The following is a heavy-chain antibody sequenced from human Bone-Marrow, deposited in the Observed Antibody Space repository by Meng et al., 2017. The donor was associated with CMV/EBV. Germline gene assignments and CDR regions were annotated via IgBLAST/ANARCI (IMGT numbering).Heavy chain of an antibody. CDR3: ARDRIRRDGPREVDY. D-gene: IGHD5-24*01. CDR2: INAYNGNT. V-gene: IGHV1-18*04. Sequence: ASVKVSCKASGYTFTDYYMHWVRQAPGQGLEWMGWINAYNGNTNYAQKLQGRVTMTTDTSTSTAYMELRSLRSDDTAVYYCARDRIRRDGPREVDYWGQGTLVTVYS. J-gene: IGHJ4*02. CDR1: GYTFTDYY.